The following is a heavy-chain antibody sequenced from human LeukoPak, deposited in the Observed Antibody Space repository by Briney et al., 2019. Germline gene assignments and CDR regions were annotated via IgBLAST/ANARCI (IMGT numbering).Heavy chain of an antibody. CDR2: ISGSGST. CDR1: AFTFSYYA. V-gene: IGHV3-23*01. J-gene: IGHJ4*02. CDR3: ARDPSDGTKAFDD. Sequence: GGSLRLSCAASAFTFSYYAMSWVRQAPGRGLEWVSAISGSGSTHYADSVKGRFTISRDNSKNMLYLQMNSLRDEDTAVYYCARDPSDGTKAFDDWGQGTLVTVSS.